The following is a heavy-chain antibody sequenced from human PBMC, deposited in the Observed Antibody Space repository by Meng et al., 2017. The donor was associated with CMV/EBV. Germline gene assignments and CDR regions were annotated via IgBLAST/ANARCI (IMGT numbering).Heavy chain of an antibody. V-gene: IGHV3-23*01. D-gene: IGHD5-24*01. Sequence: GESLKISCAASGFTFSSYAMSWVRQAPGKGLEWVSAISGSGGSTYYADSVKGRFTISRDNSKNTLYLQMNSLRAEDTAVYYCANGFRVGPYYYGMDVWGQGTTVTVSS. CDR2: ISGSGGST. J-gene: IGHJ6*02. CDR3: ANGFRVGPYYYGMDV. CDR1: GFTFSSYA.